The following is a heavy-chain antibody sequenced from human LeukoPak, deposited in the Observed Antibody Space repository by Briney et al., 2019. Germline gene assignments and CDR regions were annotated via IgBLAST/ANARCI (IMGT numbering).Heavy chain of an antibody. D-gene: IGHD4-17*01. V-gene: IGHV3-21*01. CDR3: ARYGSRLARTLNYMDV. Sequence: GGSLSLSCAASGFTFSSYSMNWVRQAPGKGLEWVSSISSSSSYIYYADSVKGRFTISRDNAKNSLYLQMNSLRAEDTAVYYCARYGSRLARTLNYMDVWGKGTTVTVSS. J-gene: IGHJ6*03. CDR1: GFTFSSYS. CDR2: ISSSSSYI.